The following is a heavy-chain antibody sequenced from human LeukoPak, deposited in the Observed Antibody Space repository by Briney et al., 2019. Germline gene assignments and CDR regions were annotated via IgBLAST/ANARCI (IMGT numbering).Heavy chain of an antibody. D-gene: IGHD6-19*01. J-gene: IGHJ5*02. V-gene: IGHV3-21*01. CDR2: ISSSSSYI. Sequence: PGGSLRLSCAASGFTFSSYSMNWVRQAPGKGLEWVSSISSSSSYIYYADSVKGRFTISRDNAKNSLYLQMNSLRAEDTAVYYCARDPLPYSSGLTWGQGTLVTVSS. CDR1: GFTFSSYS. CDR3: ARDPLPYSSGLT.